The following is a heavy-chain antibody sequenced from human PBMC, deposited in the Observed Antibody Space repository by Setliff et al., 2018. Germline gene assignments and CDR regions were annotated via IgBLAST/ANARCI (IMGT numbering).Heavy chain of an antibody. V-gene: IGHV1-69*05. CDR2: IIPNFRTT. CDR3: AREEVIVMTVNNYYYYMDV. Sequence: SVKVSCKASGGTFNNYLISWVRQAPGQGLEWMGGIIPNFRTTSYAQKFQGRVTISTDESTMTAYMELNSLRPEDTAMYYCAREEVIVMTVNNYYYYMDVWGKGTTVTVSS. D-gene: IGHD2-21*02. J-gene: IGHJ6*03. CDR1: GGTFNNYL.